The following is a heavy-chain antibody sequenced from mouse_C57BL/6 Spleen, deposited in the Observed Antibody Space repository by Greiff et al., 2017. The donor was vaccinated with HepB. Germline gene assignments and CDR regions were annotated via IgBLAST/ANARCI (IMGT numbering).Heavy chain of an antibody. V-gene: IGHV1-85*01. J-gene: IGHJ3*01. CDR2: IYPRDGST. CDR3: ARRARSDWFAY. CDR1: GYTFTSYD. Sequence: QVHVKQSGPELVKPGASVKLSCKASGYTFTSYDINWVKQRPGQGLEWIGWIYPRDGSTKYNEKFKGKATLTVDTSSSTAYMELHSLTSEDSAVYFFARRARSDWFAYWGQGTLVTVSA. D-gene: IGHD3-1*01.